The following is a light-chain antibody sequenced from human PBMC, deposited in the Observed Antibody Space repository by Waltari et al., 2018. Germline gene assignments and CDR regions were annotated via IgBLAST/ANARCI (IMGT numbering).Light chain of an antibody. CDR1: SSNIGAGYD. V-gene: IGLV1-40*01. Sequence: QSVLTQPPSVSGAPGQRVPISCTGSSSNIGAGYDVHWYQQLPGTAPKLLIYGNSNRPSGVPDRFSGSKSGTSASLAITGLQAEDEADYYCQSYDSSLRAWVFGGGTKLTVL. J-gene: IGLJ3*02. CDR3: QSYDSSLRAWV. CDR2: GNS.